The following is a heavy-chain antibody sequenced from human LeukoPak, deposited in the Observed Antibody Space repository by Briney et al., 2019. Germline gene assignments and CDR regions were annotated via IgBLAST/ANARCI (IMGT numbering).Heavy chain of an antibody. CDR2: ISYDGSNK. CDR3: ARLGYCSSTSCYTQYFQH. J-gene: IGHJ1*01. V-gene: IGHV3-30-3*01. CDR1: GFTFSSYA. D-gene: IGHD2-2*02. Sequence: PGGSLRLSCAASGFTFSSYAMHWVRQAPGKGLEWVAVISYDGSNKYYADSVKGRFTISRDNSKNTLYLQMNSLRAEDTAVYYCARLGYCSSTSCYTQYFQHWGQGTLVTVSS.